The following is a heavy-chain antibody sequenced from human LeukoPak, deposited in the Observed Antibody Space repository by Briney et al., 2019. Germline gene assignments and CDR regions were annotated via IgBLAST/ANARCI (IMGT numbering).Heavy chain of an antibody. CDR1: GFTFSSYG. D-gene: IGHD3-16*01. CDR3: AKGLDDGGALEDY. J-gene: IGHJ4*02. V-gene: IGHV3-23*01. CDR2: ISGSGGST. Sequence: PGGSLRLSCAASGFTFSSYGMSWVRQAPGKGLEWVSAISGSGGSTYYADSVKGRFTISRDNSKNTLYLQMNSLRAEDTAVYYCAKGLDDGGALEDYWGQGTLVTVSS.